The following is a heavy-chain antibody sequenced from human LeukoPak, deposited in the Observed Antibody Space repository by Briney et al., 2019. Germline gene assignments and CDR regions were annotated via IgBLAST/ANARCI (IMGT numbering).Heavy chain of an antibody. CDR2: ISWNSGSI. D-gene: IGHD4-11*01. Sequence: GRSLRLSCAASGFTFDDYAMHWVRQAPGKGLEWVSGISWNSGSIGYADSVKGRFTISRDNAKNSLYLQMNSLRAEDTALYYCAKDLALNSNYDTTFDYWGQGILVTVSS. CDR3: AKDLALNSNYDTTFDY. V-gene: IGHV3-9*01. CDR1: GFTFDDYA. J-gene: IGHJ4*02.